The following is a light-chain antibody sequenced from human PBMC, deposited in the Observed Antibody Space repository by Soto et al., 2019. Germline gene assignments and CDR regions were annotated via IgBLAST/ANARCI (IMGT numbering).Light chain of an antibody. V-gene: IGKV3-20*01. CDR1: QSVTSDF. Sequence: EIVLTQSPDILSLSPGDRATLSCRASQSVTSDFLVWYQQKPGQAPRLLICGASSRATGIPDRFSGSGSGTDFILTISRLEPEDFAVYYCQHYDNTPPSVTFGPGTKVDIK. CDR3: QHYDNTPPSVT. J-gene: IGKJ3*01. CDR2: GAS.